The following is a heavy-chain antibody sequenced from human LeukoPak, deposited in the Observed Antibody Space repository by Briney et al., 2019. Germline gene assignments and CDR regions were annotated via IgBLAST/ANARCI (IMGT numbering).Heavy chain of an antibody. Sequence: PGGSLRLSCAASGFTFSSYGMHWVRQAPGKGLEWVAVLSYDGSNKYYADSVKGRFTISRDNSKNTLYLQMNSLRAEDTAVYYCAKGGDLGELSLAYDYWGQGTLVTVSS. V-gene: IGHV3-30*18. J-gene: IGHJ4*02. CDR2: LSYDGSNK. D-gene: IGHD3-16*02. CDR3: AKGGDLGELSLAYDY. CDR1: GFTFSSYG.